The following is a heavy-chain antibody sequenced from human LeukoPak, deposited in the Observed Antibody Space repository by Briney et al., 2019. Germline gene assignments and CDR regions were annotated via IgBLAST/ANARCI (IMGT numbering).Heavy chain of an antibody. J-gene: IGHJ4*02. CDR2: IYCGGST. V-gene: IGHV4-59*11. Sequence: SESLSLTCTVSGGSISSHCWTWVRQPPGKGLEWVGYIYCGGSTNYNPSLKSRVTNSVDTSKKQCSLKLSSVTAADPAMYYCARVYCSGGSCYLCYFHDWGQGTLVTVSS. CDR1: GGSISSHC. D-gene: IGHD2-15*01. CDR3: ARVYCSGGSCYLCYFHD.